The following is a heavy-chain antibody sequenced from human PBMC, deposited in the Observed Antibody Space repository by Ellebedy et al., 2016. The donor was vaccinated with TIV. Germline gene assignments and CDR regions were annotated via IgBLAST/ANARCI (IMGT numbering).Heavy chain of an antibody. V-gene: IGHV3-7*04. Sequence: GESLKISCAASGFSFNSYWMSWVRQAPGKGLEWVANTNQDGSGKYYVDSVKGRFTISRDNAENSLFLQMNSLRAEDTAVYFCVRVGYPYKTGWYEHFWGQGTLVTVSS. CDR2: TNQDGSGK. CDR3: VRVGYPYKTGWYEHF. J-gene: IGHJ4*02. D-gene: IGHD6-19*01. CDR1: GFSFNSYW.